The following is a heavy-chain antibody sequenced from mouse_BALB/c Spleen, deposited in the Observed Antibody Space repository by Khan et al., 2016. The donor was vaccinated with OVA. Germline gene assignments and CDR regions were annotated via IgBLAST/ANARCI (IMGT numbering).Heavy chain of an antibody. V-gene: IGHV1S135*01. CDR3: ARHGFVAWFTY. J-gene: IGHJ3*01. D-gene: IGHD2-2*01. CDR2: IDPFSGGT. Sequence: VRLQQSGPELMKPGASVKISCKASGYSFTSYYIHWMMQSHGKSLEWIGYIDPFSGGTTYNQKFKGQATLTVDKSSSTAYILLSNLTSEDSSVYYFARHGFVAWFTYWGQGTLVTVS. CDR1: GYSFTSYY.